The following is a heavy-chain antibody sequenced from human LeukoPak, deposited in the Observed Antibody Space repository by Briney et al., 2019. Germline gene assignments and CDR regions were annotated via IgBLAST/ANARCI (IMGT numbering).Heavy chain of an antibody. Sequence: GGSLRLSCAASGFSFSNFAMTWVRQAPGKGLEWVSTISGSGDDTHYADSVKGRFTISRDNSKNALYLQMNSLRGEDTAVYYCARDGTYYYDSSGYYGVDYWGQGTLVTVSS. CDR2: ISGSGDDT. CDR1: GFSFSNFA. V-gene: IGHV3-23*01. D-gene: IGHD3-22*01. J-gene: IGHJ4*02. CDR3: ARDGTYYYDSSGYYGVDY.